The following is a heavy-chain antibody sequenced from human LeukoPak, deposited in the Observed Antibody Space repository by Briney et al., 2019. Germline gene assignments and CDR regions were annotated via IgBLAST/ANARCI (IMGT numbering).Heavy chain of an antibody. CDR3: ARGSSHGSGSYNY. V-gene: IGHV4-59*01. D-gene: IGHD3-10*01. CDR1: GGSISSYY. J-gene: IGHJ4*02. CDR2: IYYSGST. Sequence: SETLSLTCTVSGGSISSYYWSWIRQPPGKGLEWIGYIYYSGSTNYNPSLKSRVTISVDTSKNQFSLKLSSVTAADTAVYYCARGSSHGSGSYNYWGQGTLVTVSS.